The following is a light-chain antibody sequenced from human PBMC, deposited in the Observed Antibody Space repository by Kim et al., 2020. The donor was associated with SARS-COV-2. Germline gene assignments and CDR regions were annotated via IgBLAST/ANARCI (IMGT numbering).Light chain of an antibody. CDR2: GNN. V-gene: IGLV3-19*01. J-gene: IGLJ2*01. Sequence: SSELTQDPTVSVALGQTVTITCTGDNLSSYFASWYQQKPGQAPVLVMFGNNNRPSGISDGFSGSSSRNTGALTITGAQAEDEADYYCATRDRRNHVLFGGGTQVTVL. CDR3: ATRDRRNHVL. CDR1: NLSSYF.